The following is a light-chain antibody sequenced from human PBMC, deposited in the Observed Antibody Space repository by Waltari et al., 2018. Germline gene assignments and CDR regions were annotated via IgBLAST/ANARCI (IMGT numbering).Light chain of an antibody. V-gene: IGKV3-20*01. CDR3: QQYGTSPRIFT. Sequence: EIVLTQSPGPLSLSPGERATLSCRASQRVSSSSLAWYQQKPGTAPRPLIDGASSRATGIPDRFRCSGSGTDFTLTISRLEPEDVAVYYCQQYGTSPRIFTFGPGTKVDIK. J-gene: IGKJ3*01. CDR2: GAS. CDR1: QRVSSSS.